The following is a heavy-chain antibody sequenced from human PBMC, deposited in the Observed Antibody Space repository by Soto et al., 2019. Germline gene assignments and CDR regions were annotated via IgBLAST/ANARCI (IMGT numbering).Heavy chain of an antibody. CDR3: ARGVDYSGSWSHNDY. V-gene: IGHV3-7*01. CDR1: GFTFSNYW. CDR2: IKQDGSER. J-gene: IGHJ4*02. D-gene: IGHD3-10*01. Sequence: EVRLVESGGGLVQPGGSLRLSCAASGFTFSNYWMSWVRQAPGKGLEWVANIKQDGSERNYVDSVKGRFTISRDNANNSLSLQMNSLRAADTAVYHCARGVDYSGSWSHNDYWGQGTLVTVSS.